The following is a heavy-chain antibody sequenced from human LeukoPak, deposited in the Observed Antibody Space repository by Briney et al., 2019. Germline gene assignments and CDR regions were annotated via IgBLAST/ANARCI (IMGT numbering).Heavy chain of an antibody. J-gene: IGHJ3*02. Sequence: GGSLRLSCAASGFTFSNAWMSWVRQAPGEGLEWVALMSNDGTNKYYADSAKGRFTISRDNSKNTLYLQMNSLRAEDTAVYYCARRMAANAFDIWGQGTMVTVSS. CDR2: MSNDGTNK. D-gene: IGHD5-24*01. CDR1: GFTFSNAW. CDR3: ARRMAANAFDI. V-gene: IGHV3-30-3*01.